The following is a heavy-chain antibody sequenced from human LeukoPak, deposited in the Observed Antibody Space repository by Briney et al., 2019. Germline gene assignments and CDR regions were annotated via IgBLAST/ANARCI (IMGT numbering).Heavy chain of an antibody. CDR2: IDWNGGNT. CDR1: RFTFDDYG. Sequence: GGSLRLSCAASRFTFDDYGMSWVRQAPGKGLEWVPGIDWNGGNTGYADSVKGRFTISRDNAKNSLYLQMNSLRAEDTALYYCARARGSSTTYYYHYMDVWGKGTTVTVSS. CDR3: ARARGSSTTYYYHYMDV. D-gene: IGHD6-6*01. V-gene: IGHV3-20*04. J-gene: IGHJ6*03.